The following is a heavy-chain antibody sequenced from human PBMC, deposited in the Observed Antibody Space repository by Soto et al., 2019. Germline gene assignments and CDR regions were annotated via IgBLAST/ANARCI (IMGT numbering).Heavy chain of an antibody. CDR1: GYTFTSYD. CDR2: MNPNSGNT. V-gene: IGHV1-8*01. J-gene: IGHJ4*02. Sequence: ASVKVSCKASGYTFTSYDINWVRQATGQGLEWMGWMNPNSGNTGYAQKFQGRVTMTRNTSISTAYMELSSLRSEDTAVYYCARVGFVADIVVVVAATDGVYFDYWGQGTLVTVSS. CDR3: ARVGFVADIVVVVAATDGVYFDY. D-gene: IGHD2-15*01.